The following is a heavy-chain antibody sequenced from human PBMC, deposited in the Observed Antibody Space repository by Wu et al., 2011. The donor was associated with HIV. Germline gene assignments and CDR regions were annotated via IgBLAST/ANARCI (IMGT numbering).Heavy chain of an antibody. Sequence: KPGASAKVSCKASGYTFTGSYMHWVRQAPGQGLEWMGWINPNSGGTNYAQKFQGRVTMTRDTSISTAFMELRSLRSDDTAVYYCARGVVVAATRSFDLWGRGTLVTVSS. CDR2: INPNSGGT. D-gene: IGHD2-15*01. V-gene: IGHV1-2*02. J-gene: IGHJ2*01. CDR3: ARGVVVAATRSFDL. CDR1: GYTFTGSY.